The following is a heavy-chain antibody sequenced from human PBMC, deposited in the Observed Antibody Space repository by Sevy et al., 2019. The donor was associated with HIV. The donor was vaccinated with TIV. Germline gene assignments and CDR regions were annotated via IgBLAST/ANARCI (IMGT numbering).Heavy chain of an antibody. CDR1: GYTFTDYY. CDR2: INPKSGGT. J-gene: IGHJ6*02. D-gene: IGHD2-2*02. Sequence: ASVKVSCKASGYTFTDYYIHWVRQAPGQGLEWRGWINPKSGGTNDAQKFHGRVTMTRDTSISTAYMELSRLRSDDTAVYYCARVVEPAGIDPYYYGVDVWGPGATVTVSS. CDR3: ARVVEPAGIDPYYYGVDV. V-gene: IGHV1-2*02.